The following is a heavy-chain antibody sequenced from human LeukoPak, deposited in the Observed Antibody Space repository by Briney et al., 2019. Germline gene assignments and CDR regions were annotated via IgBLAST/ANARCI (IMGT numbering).Heavy chain of an antibody. Sequence: PGGSLRLSCAASGFTFSSYSMNWVRQAPGKGLEWVSYISHNNRTIHYADSVKGRFTISRDNAKNSLFLLLNSLRAEDTAVYYCARVQGANPVNGDIWGQGTMVTVSS. D-gene: IGHD2-8*01. J-gene: IGHJ3*02. CDR1: GFTFSSYS. CDR2: ISHNNRTI. V-gene: IGHV3-48*01. CDR3: ARVQGANPVNGDI.